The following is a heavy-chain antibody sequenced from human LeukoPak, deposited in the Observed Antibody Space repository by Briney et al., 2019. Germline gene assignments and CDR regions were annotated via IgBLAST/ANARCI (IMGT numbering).Heavy chain of an antibody. J-gene: IGHJ5*02. CDR1: GYTFTSYG. CDR2: ISAYNGNT. Sequence: PWASVKVSCKASGYTFTSYGISWVRQAPGQGLEWMGWISAYNGNTNYAQKLQGRVTMTTDTSTSTAYMELRSLRSDDTAVYYCARDRGQQLVVLGGWFDPWGQGTLVTVSS. D-gene: IGHD6-13*01. CDR3: ARDRGQQLVVLGGWFDP. V-gene: IGHV1-18*01.